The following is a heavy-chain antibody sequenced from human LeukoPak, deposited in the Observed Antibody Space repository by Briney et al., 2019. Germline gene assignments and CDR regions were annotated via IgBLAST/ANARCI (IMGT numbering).Heavy chain of an antibody. V-gene: IGHV3-13*01. CDR2: IGPTGDT. Sequence: GGSLRLSCAAAGFTFSSYDMHWVRQPTGKDLEWVSGIGPTGDTYYTGSVKGRFTISRETAKNSLYLQMNSLTAGDTAVYYCARAELLDYNYYMDVWGKGTTVTVSS. D-gene: IGHD1-14*01. J-gene: IGHJ6*03. CDR3: ARAELLDYNYYMDV. CDR1: GFTFSSYD.